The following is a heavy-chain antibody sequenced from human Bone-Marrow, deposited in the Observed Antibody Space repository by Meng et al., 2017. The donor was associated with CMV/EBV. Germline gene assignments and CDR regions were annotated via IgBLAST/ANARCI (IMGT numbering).Heavy chain of an antibody. Sequence: ASVKVSCKASGYTFTTYDINWVRQATGQGLEWMGWMNPNSGNTGYAQKFQGRVTLTRVTSISTAYMELSSLTSDDTAVYYCARARGRGSSSSGRPYYFDYWGQGPLVTFYS. J-gene: IGHJ4*02. CDR3: ARARGRGSSSSGRPYYFDY. CDR2: MNPNSGNT. V-gene: IGHV1-8*01. CDR1: GYTFTTYD. D-gene: IGHD6-6*01.